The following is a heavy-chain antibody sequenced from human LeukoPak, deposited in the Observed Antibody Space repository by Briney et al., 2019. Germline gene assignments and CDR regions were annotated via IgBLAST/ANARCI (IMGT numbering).Heavy chain of an antibody. Sequence: SETLSLTCTVSGGSISSSSYYWGWIRQPPGKGLEWIGSIYYSGSTYYNPSLKSRVTISVDTSKNQFSLKLSSVTAADTAVYYCARYCSSTSCYGDYWGQGTLVTVSS. CDR3: ARYCSSTSCYGDY. V-gene: IGHV4-39*01. D-gene: IGHD2-2*01. CDR2: IYYSGST. J-gene: IGHJ4*02. CDR1: GGSISSSSYY.